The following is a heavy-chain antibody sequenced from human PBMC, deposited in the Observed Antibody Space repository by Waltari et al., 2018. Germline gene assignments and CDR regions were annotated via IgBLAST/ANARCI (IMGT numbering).Heavy chain of an antibody. Sequence: QVQLVQSGAEVKKPGASVKVSCKASGYTFTGYYMHWVRQAPGQGLEWMGWINPNSGGTNYAQKFQGRVTMTRDTSISTAYMELSRLRSDDTAVYYCAREGLVLRFLEWFPYYFDYWGQGTLVTVSS. V-gene: IGHV1-2*02. J-gene: IGHJ4*02. CDR3: AREGLVLRFLEWFPYYFDY. D-gene: IGHD3-3*01. CDR2: INPNSGGT. CDR1: GYTFTGYY.